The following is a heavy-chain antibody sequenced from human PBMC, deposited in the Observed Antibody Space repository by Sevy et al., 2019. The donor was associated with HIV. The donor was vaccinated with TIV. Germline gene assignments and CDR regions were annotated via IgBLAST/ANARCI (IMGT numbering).Heavy chain of an antibody. CDR2: IIPIFGTA. CDR3: ARERLVGATPERYYGMDV. J-gene: IGHJ6*02. D-gene: IGHD1-26*01. CDR1: GGTFSSYP. Sequence: ASVKVSCKASGGTFSSYPISWVRQAPGQGLEWMGGIIPIFGTANYAQKFQGRVTITADESTSTAYMELSSLRSEDTAVYYCARERLVGATPERYYGMDVWGQGTTVTVSS. V-gene: IGHV1-69*13.